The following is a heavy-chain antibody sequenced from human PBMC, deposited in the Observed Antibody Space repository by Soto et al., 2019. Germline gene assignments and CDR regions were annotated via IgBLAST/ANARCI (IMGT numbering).Heavy chain of an antibody. CDR2: SSITGST. Sequence: QVQLQQSGPGLVKPSETLSLTCTVSGASISSYYWSWIRQPAGKGLEWIGRSSITGSTDYNPSLKSRVTVSLDPSKNQFSLKVNSVTAADTAVYYCARGAFGSGRCPNWFDPWGQGTLVTVSS. CDR3: ARGAFGSGRCPNWFDP. D-gene: IGHD3-10*01. V-gene: IGHV4-4*07. J-gene: IGHJ5*02. CDR1: GASISSYY.